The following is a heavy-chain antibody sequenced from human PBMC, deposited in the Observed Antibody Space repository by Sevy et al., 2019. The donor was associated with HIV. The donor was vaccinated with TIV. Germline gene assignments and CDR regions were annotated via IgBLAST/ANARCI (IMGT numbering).Heavy chain of an antibody. D-gene: IGHD3-10*02. J-gene: IGHJ4*02. CDR1: GFNFNIYS. Sequence: GGTLRLSCVASGFNFNIYSFRWVRQTPGKGLEWVSTLSFGCGKINYADSVQGRFTISRDDSKNTLYLEMNSLRVEDTAIYYCAREGCSKPHDYWGQGTLVTVSS. V-gene: IGHV3-23*01. CDR3: AREGCSKPHDY. CDR2: LSFGCGKI.